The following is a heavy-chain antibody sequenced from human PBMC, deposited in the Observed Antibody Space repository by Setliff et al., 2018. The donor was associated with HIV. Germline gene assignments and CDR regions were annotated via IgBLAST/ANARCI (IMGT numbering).Heavy chain of an antibody. V-gene: IGHV1-24*01. CDR3: ARNPEMAALNYYYYYMDV. CDR2: FDPEAGEI. D-gene: IGHD6-19*01. J-gene: IGHJ6*03. CDR1: GFTLNELS. Sequence: SVKVSCKISGFTLNELSIQWVRQAPAKGLEWMGGFDPEAGEIIYAQKFQGRVTMTEDTSTDTAYMDLSSLRSEDTAVYYCARNPEMAALNYYYYYMDVWGKGTTVTVSS.